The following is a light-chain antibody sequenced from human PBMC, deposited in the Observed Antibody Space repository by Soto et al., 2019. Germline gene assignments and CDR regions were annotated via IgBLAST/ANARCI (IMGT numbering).Light chain of an antibody. CDR3: QQYGISSWT. Sequence: EIVLAQSPGTLSLSPGERATLSCRASQSVSSSYLAWYQQKPGQAPRLLIYGASSRATGIPDRFSGSGSGTDFTLTISSLEPEDFAVYYCQQYGISSWTFGQGTKVDIK. CDR2: GAS. V-gene: IGKV3-20*01. J-gene: IGKJ1*01. CDR1: QSVSSSY.